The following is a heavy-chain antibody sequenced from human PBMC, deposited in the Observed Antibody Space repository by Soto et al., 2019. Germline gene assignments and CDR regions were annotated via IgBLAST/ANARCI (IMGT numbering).Heavy chain of an antibody. CDR2: INHSGGT. CDR1: GGSFSGYY. D-gene: IGHD6-25*01. CDR3: ARDRLGTDYYYYYMDV. Sequence: SETLSLTCAVYGGSFSGYYWSWIRQPPGKGLEWIGEINHSGGTNYNPSLKSRVTISVDTSKNQFSLKLSSVTAADTAVYYCARDRLGTDYYYYYMDVWGKGTTVTVSS. J-gene: IGHJ6*03. V-gene: IGHV4-34*01.